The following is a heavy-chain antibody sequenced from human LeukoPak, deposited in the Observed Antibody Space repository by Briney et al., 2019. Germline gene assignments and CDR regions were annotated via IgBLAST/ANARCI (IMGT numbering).Heavy chain of an antibody. Sequence: ASVKVSCKASGYTFTGYYMHRVRQAPGQGLEWMGWINPNSGGTNYAQKFQGRVTMTRDTSISTAYMELGRLRSDDTAVYYCARDYVVVVPAATNWFDPWGQGTLVTVSS. V-gene: IGHV1-2*02. CDR3: ARDYVVVVPAATNWFDP. D-gene: IGHD2-2*01. CDR1: GYTFTGYY. J-gene: IGHJ5*02. CDR2: INPNSGGT.